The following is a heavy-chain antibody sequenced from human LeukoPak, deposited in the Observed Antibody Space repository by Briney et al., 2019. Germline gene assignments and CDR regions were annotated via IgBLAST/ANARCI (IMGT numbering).Heavy chain of an antibody. CDR3: SKDLTSDFGGDLDP. Sequence: PGGSLRLSCAAFGFTFSNYGMHWVRQAPGKGLEWVALISFDGSQKYYADSVKGRFTISRDNSKSTVYLQMNSLRVEDAAVYYCSKDLTSDFGGDLDPWGQGTLVTVSS. V-gene: IGHV3-30*02. D-gene: IGHD3-10*01. CDR1: GFTFSNYG. CDR2: ISFDGSQK. J-gene: IGHJ5*02.